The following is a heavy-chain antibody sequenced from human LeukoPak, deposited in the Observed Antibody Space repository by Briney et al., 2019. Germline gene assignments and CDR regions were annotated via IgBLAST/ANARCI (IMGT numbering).Heavy chain of an antibody. D-gene: IGHD2-2*01. V-gene: IGHV3-48*03. Sequence: GGSLRLSCAASGFTFSSYEMNWVRQAPGKGLEWVSYISSSGSTIYHADSVKGRFTISRDNAKNSLYLQMNSLRAEDTAVYYCARPCTGSTSCGDYWGQGTLVTVSS. CDR2: ISSSGSTI. CDR1: GFTFSSYE. CDR3: ARPCTGSTSCGDY. J-gene: IGHJ4*02.